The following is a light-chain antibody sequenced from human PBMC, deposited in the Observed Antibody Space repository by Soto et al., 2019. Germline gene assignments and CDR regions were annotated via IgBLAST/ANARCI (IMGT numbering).Light chain of an antibody. CDR3: QKYNSAPRT. Sequence: DIQMTQSPSTLSASVGDRVTITCRTSQSISSWLAWYQQKTGKAPKLLIYKASSLESGVPSRFSVSGSGTEFTLTISSLQPDDFATYYCQKYNSAPRTFGGGTKVDIK. CDR1: QSISSW. J-gene: IGKJ4*01. CDR2: KAS. V-gene: IGKV1-5*03.